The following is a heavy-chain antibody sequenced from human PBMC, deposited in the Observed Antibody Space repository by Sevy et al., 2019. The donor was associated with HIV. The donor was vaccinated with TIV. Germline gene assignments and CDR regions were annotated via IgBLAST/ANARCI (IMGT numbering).Heavy chain of an antibody. CDR2: FDPEDGDPEDGKT. J-gene: IGHJ4*02. CDR3: ATTKDYYDSSGYPFDS. V-gene: IGHV1-24*01. D-gene: IGHD3-22*01. Sequence: ASVKVSCKVSGYTLTKLSMHWVRQTPGKGLEWMTTFDPEDGDPEDGKTIYAQKFLGRVTMTEDTSTGTAYMELSSLRSEDTAVYYCATTKDYYDSSGYPFDSWGQGTLVTVSS. CDR1: GYTLTKLS.